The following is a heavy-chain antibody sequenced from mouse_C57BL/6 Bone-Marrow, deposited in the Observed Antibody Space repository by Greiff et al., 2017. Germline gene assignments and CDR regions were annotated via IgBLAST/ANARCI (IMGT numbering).Heavy chain of an antibody. CDR3: AREDLHYYGSRTVFAY. Sequence: VQLQQSGAELVRPGTSVKVSCKASGYAFTNYLIEWVKQRPGQGLEWIGVINPGSGGTNYNEKFKGKATLTADKSSSTAYMQLSSLTSEDSAVYFCAREDLHYYGSRTVFAYWGQGTLVTVSA. J-gene: IGHJ3*01. V-gene: IGHV1-54*01. D-gene: IGHD1-1*01. CDR1: GYAFTNYL. CDR2: INPGSGGT.